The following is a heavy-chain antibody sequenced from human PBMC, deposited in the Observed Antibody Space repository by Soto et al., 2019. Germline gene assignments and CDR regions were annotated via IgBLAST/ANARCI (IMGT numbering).Heavy chain of an antibody. CDR2: IWYDGSNK. J-gene: IGHJ4*02. Sequence: PGGSLRLSCAASGFTFSSYGMHWVRQAPGKGLEWVAVIWYDGSNKYYADSVKGRFTISRDNSKNTLYLQMNSLRAEDTAVYYCARGQPIERWLQSSIYYWGQGTLVTVSS. CDR1: GFTFSSYG. CDR3: ARGQPIERWLQSSIYY. D-gene: IGHD5-12*01. V-gene: IGHV3-33*08.